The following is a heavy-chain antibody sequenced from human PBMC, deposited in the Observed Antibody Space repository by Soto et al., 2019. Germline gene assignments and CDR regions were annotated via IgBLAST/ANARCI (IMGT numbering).Heavy chain of an antibody. CDR2: ISGSGGST. CDR1: GFSFSSYA. V-gene: IGHV3-23*01. D-gene: IGHD3-16*01. CDR3: AQGSSVWGLRAGRGFDF. J-gene: IGHJ4*02. Sequence: EGQLLESGGGLVQPGGSLRLSCAVSGFSFSSYAMNWVRQAPGKGLEWVSAISGSGGSTDYAGSVKGRFTISRDNSKTALVLQMISRRSEDAAVYFCAQGSSVWGLRAGRGFDFWGQGTLVTVSS.